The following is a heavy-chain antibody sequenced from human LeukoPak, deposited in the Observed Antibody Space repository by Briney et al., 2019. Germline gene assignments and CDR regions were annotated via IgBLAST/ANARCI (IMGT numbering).Heavy chain of an antibody. Sequence: PGGSLRLSCAVSGFPLSSYAMSWVRQAPGKGLEWVSATSSSGAGTYYADFVKGRFTISRDNAKNSLYLQMNSLRAEDTAVYYCARLYDGSAYHADHFDYWGQGTLVTVSS. J-gene: IGHJ4*02. CDR3: ARLYDGSAYHADHFDY. D-gene: IGHD3-22*01. CDR2: TSSSGAGT. CDR1: GFPLSSYA. V-gene: IGHV3-23*01.